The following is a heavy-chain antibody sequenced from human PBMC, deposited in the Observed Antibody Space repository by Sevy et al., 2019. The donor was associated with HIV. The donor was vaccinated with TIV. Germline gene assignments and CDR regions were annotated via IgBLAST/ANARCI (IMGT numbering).Heavy chain of an antibody. D-gene: IGHD2-21*02. CDR2: ISADSGNS. Sequence: ASVKVSCKASGYPFSSYGISWVRQAPGQGLEWMGWISADSGNSNYEQNLQGRVTMTTDTSTSTAYMELRSLRFDDTAVYYCARDLGGYGGNSIDYWGQGTLVTVSS. CDR1: GYPFSSYG. V-gene: IGHV1-18*01. CDR3: ARDLGGYGGNSIDY. J-gene: IGHJ4*02.